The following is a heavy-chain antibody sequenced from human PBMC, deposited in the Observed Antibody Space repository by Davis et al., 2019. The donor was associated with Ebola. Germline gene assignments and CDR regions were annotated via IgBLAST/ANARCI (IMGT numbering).Heavy chain of an antibody. CDR1: GFTFDAFG. D-gene: IGHD2-15*01. Sequence: GGSLRLSCVASGFTFDAFGMNWVRQAPGKGLEWVATIWYDESNSYYADSVKGRFTISRDNAKNTLYLQMDSLTDDDTALYYCTRGVDTTLASWSDALDVWGQGTMVTVSS. V-gene: IGHV3-33*01. CDR2: IWYDESNS. J-gene: IGHJ3*01. CDR3: TRGVDTTLASWSDALDV.